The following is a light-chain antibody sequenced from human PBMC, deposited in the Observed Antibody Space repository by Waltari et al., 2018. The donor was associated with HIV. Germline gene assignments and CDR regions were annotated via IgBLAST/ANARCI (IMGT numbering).Light chain of an antibody. Sequence: QSVLTQAPSVSGAPGQRVTISCPGTSSNIGAGYDVHWYQHLPETSPKLLIFGEPNRPAGVPARFSGSKSGTSASLAITGLQAEDEADYYGQSYDSRLSHVVFGGGTRLTVL. CDR3: QSYDSRLSHVV. CDR2: GEP. V-gene: IGLV1-40*01. CDR1: SSNIGAGYD. J-gene: IGLJ2*01.